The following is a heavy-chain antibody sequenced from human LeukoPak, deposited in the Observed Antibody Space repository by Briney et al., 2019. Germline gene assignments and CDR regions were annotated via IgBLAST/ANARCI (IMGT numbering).Heavy chain of an antibody. V-gene: IGHV3-53*01. CDR1: GFTVRSNY. J-gene: IGHJ3*02. Sequence: PGGSLRLSCAASGFTVRSNYMNWVRQAPGRGLEWVSLIYNGGSTYYADSVRGRFTVSRDNSKNTLYLQLYNLRAEDTAVYYCARESSGWAAFDIWGQGTMVTVSS. CDR2: IYNGGST. CDR3: ARESSGWAAFDI. D-gene: IGHD6-19*01.